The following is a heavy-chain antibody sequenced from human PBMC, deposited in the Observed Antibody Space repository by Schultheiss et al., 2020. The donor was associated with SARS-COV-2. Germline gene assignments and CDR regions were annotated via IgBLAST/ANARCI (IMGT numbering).Heavy chain of an antibody. CDR3: ATWELPFHYYYGMDV. V-gene: IGHV3-30*02. D-gene: IGHD1-26*01. CDR1: GFTFSSYG. CDR2: IWYDGSNK. J-gene: IGHJ6*02. Sequence: GGSLRLSCAASGFTFSSYGMHWVRQAPGKGLEWVAVIWYDGSNKYYADSVKGRFTISRDNSKNTLYLQMNSLRAEDTAVYYCATWELPFHYYYGMDVWGQGTTVTVSS.